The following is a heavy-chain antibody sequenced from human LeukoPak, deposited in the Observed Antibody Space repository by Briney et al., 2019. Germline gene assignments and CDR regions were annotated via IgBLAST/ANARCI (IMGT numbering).Heavy chain of an antibody. J-gene: IGHJ5*02. CDR2: MNPNSGNT. Sequence: ASVKVSCKASGYTFTSYDINWVRQATGQGLAWMGWMNPNSGNTGYAQKFQGRVTMTRNTSISTAYMELSSLRSEDTAVYYCARGPITFGGASFDPWGQGTLVTVSS. CDR3: ARGPITFGGASFDP. CDR1: GYTFTSYD. V-gene: IGHV1-8*01. D-gene: IGHD3-16*01.